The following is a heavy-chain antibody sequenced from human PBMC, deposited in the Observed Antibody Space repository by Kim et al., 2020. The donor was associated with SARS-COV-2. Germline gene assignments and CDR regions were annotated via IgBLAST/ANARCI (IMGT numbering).Heavy chain of an antibody. D-gene: IGHD3-22*01. Sequence: KGQFTISRDNSKNTLYLQMNSLRAEDTAVNYCARGGDTYYYDSRGGYFDYWGQGTLVTVSS. J-gene: IGHJ4*02. V-gene: IGHV3-53*01. CDR3: ARGGDTYYYDSRGGYFDY.